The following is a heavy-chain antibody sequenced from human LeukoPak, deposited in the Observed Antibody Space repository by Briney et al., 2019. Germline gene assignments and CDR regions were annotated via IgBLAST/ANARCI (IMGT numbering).Heavy chain of an antibody. J-gene: IGHJ4*02. CDR3: ARPHYGSGSYYINPDFDY. D-gene: IGHD3-10*01. CDR2: ISGSGRNK. Sequence: PGGCLRLSCAASVFTFSDHFMSWIREAPGRGREGGSYISGSGRNKYYAGCMKGRFTIYRDNAKNSLYLQRNSLRAEDTAVYYCARPHYGSGSYYINPDFDYWGQGILVTVSS. V-gene: IGHV3-11*04. CDR1: VFTFSDHF.